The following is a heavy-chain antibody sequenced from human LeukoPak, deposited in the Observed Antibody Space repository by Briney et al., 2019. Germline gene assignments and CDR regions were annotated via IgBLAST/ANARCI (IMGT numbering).Heavy chain of an antibody. V-gene: IGHV1-8*03. Sequence: GASVKVSCKASGYTFTSYDINWVRQATGQGPEWMGWMNPQSGNTGYAQKFQGRVTITRDTSISTAYMELSSLRSEDTAMYYCAIYAAWDDAFDIWGQGTMVTVSS. CDR1: GYTFTSYD. CDR3: AIYAAWDDAFDI. D-gene: IGHD2-2*01. CDR2: MNPQSGNT. J-gene: IGHJ3*02.